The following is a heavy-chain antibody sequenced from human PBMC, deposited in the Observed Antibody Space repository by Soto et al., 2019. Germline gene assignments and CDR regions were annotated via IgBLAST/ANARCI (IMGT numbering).Heavy chain of an antibody. CDR3: ARRQISPPTRGAATPRRAIDV. D-gene: IGHD6-13*01. CDR1: GITFNNYG. J-gene: IGHJ6*02. V-gene: IGHV3-33*01. CDR2: IWNDGSNS. Sequence: GGSLRLSCAASGITFNNYGLHWVRQAPGKGMEWVAVIWNDGSNSYYANSVKGRFTISRDNSKNTLYLQMSSLRADDTAVYYCARRQISPPTRGAATPRRAIDVWGQGTTVTVSS.